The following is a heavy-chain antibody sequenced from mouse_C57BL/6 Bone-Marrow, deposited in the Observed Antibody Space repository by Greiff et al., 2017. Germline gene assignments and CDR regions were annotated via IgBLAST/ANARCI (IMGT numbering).Heavy chain of an antibody. CDR1: GFTFSDYG. Sequence: EVKLQESGGGLVKPGGSLKLSCAASGFTFSDYGMHWVRQAPEKGLEWVAYISSGSSTIYYADTVKGRFPISRDNAKNTLFLQMTSLRSEYTAMYYCASDITTVEGYYFDYWGQGTTLTVSS. J-gene: IGHJ2*01. V-gene: IGHV5-17*01. CDR2: ISSGSSTI. D-gene: IGHD1-1*01. CDR3: ASDITTVEGYYFDY.